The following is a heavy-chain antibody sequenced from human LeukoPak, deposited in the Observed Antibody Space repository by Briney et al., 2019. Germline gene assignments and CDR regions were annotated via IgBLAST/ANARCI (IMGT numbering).Heavy chain of an antibody. V-gene: IGHV3-21*01. Sequence: GGSLRLSCAASGFTFSSYTMNWVRQAPGKGLEWVSSISSSSSYIYYADSVKGRFTISRDNAKNSLYLQMNSLRAEDTAVYYCASSGSYRFDYWGQGTLVTVSS. CDR2: ISSSSSYI. D-gene: IGHD1-26*01. J-gene: IGHJ4*02. CDR3: ASSGSYRFDY. CDR1: GFTFSSYT.